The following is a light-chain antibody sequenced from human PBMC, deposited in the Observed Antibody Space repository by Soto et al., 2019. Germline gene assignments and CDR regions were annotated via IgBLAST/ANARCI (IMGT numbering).Light chain of an antibody. CDR2: GAS. CDR1: QSVSSSS. CDR3: QQYGSSRT. J-gene: IGKJ1*01. V-gene: IGKV3-20*01. Sequence: EIVLTQSPGTLSLSPGERATLSCRASQSVSSSSLAWYQQKPGQAPRLLIYGASSRATGTPDRFKGSVSGTDFTLTISTLEPEDFAVYYCQQYGSSRTFGQGTKVEIK.